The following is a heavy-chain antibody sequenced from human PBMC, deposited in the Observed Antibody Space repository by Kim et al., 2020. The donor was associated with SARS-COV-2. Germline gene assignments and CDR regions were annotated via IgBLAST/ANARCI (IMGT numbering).Heavy chain of an antibody. CDR2: ISYDGSNK. J-gene: IGHJ6*02. CDR1: GFTFSSYG. D-gene: IGHD2-2*01. V-gene: IGHV3-30*18. CDR3: AKGSSSTSLGIRYYYYYGMDV. Sequence: GGSLRLSCAASGFTFSSYGMHWVRQAPGKGLEWVAVISYDGSNKYYADSVKGRFTISRDNSKNTLYLQMNSLRAEDTAVYYCAKGSSSTSLGIRYYYYYGMDVWGQGTTVTVSS.